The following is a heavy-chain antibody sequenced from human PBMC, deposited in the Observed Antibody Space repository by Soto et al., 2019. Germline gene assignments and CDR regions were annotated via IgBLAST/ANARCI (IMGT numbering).Heavy chain of an antibody. Sequence: SETLSLTCAVSGRPFSGDYWSWIRQSPWKGLEWIGEVNHLGTTNYNPSLKSRVTTSIDTSKNQFSLQLTSVTAADTAVYYCARGRSFYGAGSLDWFDPWAQGTLVTVSS. CDR3: ARGRSFYGAGSLDWFDP. J-gene: IGHJ5*02. CDR1: GRPFSGDY. D-gene: IGHD3-10*01. CDR2: VNHLGTT. V-gene: IGHV4-34*01.